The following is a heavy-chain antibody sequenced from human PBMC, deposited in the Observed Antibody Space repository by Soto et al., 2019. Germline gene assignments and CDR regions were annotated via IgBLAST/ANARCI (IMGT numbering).Heavy chain of an antibody. CDR2: ISYSGST. Sequence: QVQLQESGPGLVKPSQTLSLTCTVSGGSISSGGYYWSWIRQHPGKGLEWIGYISYSGSTYYNPSLXSXVXIXXDTSKNQFSLELSSVTAADTAVYYCARDALSRDSIWGQGTLVTVSS. CDR1: GGSISSGGYY. D-gene: IGHD3-22*01. CDR3: ARDALSRDSI. J-gene: IGHJ4*02. V-gene: IGHV4-31*03.